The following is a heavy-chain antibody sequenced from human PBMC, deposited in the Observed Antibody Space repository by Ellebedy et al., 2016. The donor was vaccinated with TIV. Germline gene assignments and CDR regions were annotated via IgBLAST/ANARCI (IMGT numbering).Heavy chain of an antibody. D-gene: IGHD5-12*01. CDR1: GFTFDDYA. V-gene: IGHV3-23*01. J-gene: IGHJ4*02. CDR2: ISGSGGST. Sequence: PGGSLRLSCAASGFTFDDYAMHWVRQAPGKGLEWVSLISGSGGSTYYADSVKGRFTISRDNSKNTLYLQMNSLRAEDTAVYYCAEREPTIGYWGQGTLVTVSS. CDR3: AEREPTIGY.